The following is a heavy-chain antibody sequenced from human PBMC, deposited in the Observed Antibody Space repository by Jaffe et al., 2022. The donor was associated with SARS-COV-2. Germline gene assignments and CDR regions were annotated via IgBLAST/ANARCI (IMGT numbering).Heavy chain of an antibody. CDR3: ARGDGGSGWYIFDY. D-gene: IGHD6-19*01. V-gene: IGHV3-30*04. Sequence: QVQLVESGGGVVQPGRSLRLSCAASGFTFSSYAMHWVRQAPGKGLEWVAVISYDGSNKYYADSVKGRFTISRDNSKNTLYLQMNSLRAEDTAVYYCARGDGGSGWYIFDYWGQGTLVTVSS. J-gene: IGHJ4*02. CDR1: GFTFSSYA. CDR2: ISYDGSNK.